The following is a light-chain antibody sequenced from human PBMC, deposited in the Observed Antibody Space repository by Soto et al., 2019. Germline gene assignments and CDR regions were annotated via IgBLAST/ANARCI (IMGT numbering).Light chain of an antibody. V-gene: IGKV3-20*01. Sequence: VLTQSPGTLSLSPGDGATLSCRASQSISSNFLAWYQQKSGQAPRLLIHGESNRATGIPDRFSGSGSGTDFNLTITRLEPEDFAVYYCQQYGGSPRTFGQGTKVDIK. CDR2: GES. CDR1: QSISSNF. J-gene: IGKJ1*01. CDR3: QQYGGSPRT.